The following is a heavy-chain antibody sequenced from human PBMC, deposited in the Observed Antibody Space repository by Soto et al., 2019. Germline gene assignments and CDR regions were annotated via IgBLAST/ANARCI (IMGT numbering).Heavy chain of an antibody. CDR3: ASVGSSSISSDY. CDR2: IIPIFGTA. V-gene: IGHV1-69*13. J-gene: IGHJ4*02. CDR1: GGTFSSYA. D-gene: IGHD6-6*01. Sequence: ASVKVSCKASGGTFSSYAISWVRQAPGQGLEWMGGIIPIFGTANYAQKFQGRVTITADESTSTAYMELSSLRSEDTAVYYCASVGSSSISSDYWGQGTLVTVS.